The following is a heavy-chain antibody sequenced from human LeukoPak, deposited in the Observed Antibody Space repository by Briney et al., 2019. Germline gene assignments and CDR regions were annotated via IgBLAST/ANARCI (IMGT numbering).Heavy chain of an antibody. CDR1: GRSFSGYY. CDR2: INHGGST. CDR3: ARGQKASVVAATPFDF. V-gene: IGHV4-34*01. Sequence: PSETLSLTCAVYGRSFSGYYRSWIRQPPGKGLEWIGEINHGGSTSYNPSLKSRVAISVDTSKNQFSLKLSSVTAADTAVFYCARGQKASVVAATPFDFWGQGTLVTVSS. J-gene: IGHJ4*02. D-gene: IGHD2-15*01.